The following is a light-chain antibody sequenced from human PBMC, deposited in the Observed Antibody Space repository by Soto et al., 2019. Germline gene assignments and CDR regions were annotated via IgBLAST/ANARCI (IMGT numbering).Light chain of an antibody. V-gene: IGLV2-14*01. CDR2: DVS. Sequence: QSALTQPASVSGSPGQSITISCTGTSSDVGGYNYVSWYQQHPGKAPKLMIYDVSNRPSGVSNRFSGSKSGNTASLTISGLRAEDGAVYYCSSYTSTSPPLYVLETGTK. CDR3: SSYTSTSPPLYV. CDR1: SSDVGGYNY. J-gene: IGLJ1*01.